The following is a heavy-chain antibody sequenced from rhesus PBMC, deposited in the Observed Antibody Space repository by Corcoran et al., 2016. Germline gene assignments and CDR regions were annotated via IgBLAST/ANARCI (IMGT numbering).Heavy chain of an antibody. D-gene: IGHD3-16*01. CDR1: GGSISSSY. CDR3: ASGGSGSYAT. J-gene: IGHJ4*01. V-gene: IGHV4-169*01. CDR2: IYGSGSST. Sequence: QLQLQESGPGLVKPSETLSVTCAVSGGSISSSYWSWLRQATGKGLEWIGYIYGSGSSTNYNPSLKSRGTLSVDTSKNQLSLKLSSVTAADTAVYDCASGGSGSYATWGQGVLVTVSS.